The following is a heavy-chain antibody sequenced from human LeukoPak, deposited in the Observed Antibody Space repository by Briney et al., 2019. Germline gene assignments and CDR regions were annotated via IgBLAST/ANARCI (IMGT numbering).Heavy chain of an antibody. CDR1: GYSISSGYY. CDR2: IYHSGST. D-gene: IGHD4-11*01. V-gene: IGHV4-38-2*02. J-gene: IGHJ4*02. Sequence: SETLSLTCTVSGYSISSGYYWGWIRQPPGKGLEWIGSIYHSGSTYYNPSLKSRVTISVDTSKNQFSLKLNSVTAADTAVYYCARERDNYVGLDYWGQGTLVTVSS. CDR3: ARERDNYVGLDY.